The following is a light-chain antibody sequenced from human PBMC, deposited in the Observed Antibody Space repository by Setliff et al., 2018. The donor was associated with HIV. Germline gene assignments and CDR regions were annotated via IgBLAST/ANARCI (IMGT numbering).Light chain of an antibody. CDR2: DDN. V-gene: IGLV3-21*03. CDR3: QVWDYSSHQMI. CDR1: NIGSKN. J-gene: IGLJ2*01. Sequence: SYELTQPPSVSVASGKTASITCGGNNIGSKNVHWYQQKPGQAPVMVVYDDNVRPSGIPERFSGSNSGDTATLTISRVEAGDEADYYCQVWDYSSHQMIFGGGTKVTVL.